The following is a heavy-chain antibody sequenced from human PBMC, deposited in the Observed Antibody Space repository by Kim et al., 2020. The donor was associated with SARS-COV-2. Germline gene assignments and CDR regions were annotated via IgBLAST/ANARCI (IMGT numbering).Heavy chain of an antibody. V-gene: IGHV3-33*01. CDR1: GFTFSSYG. D-gene: IGHD2-21*02. CDR3: ARDPYPYCGGDCYPGCCAFGI. CDR2: IWYDGSNK. J-gene: IGHJ3*02. Sequence: GGSLRLSCAASGFTFSSYGMHWVRQAPGKGLEWVAVIWYDGSNKYYADSVKGRFTISRDNSKNTLYLQMNSLRAEDTAVYYCARDPYPYCGGDCYPGCCAFGIWVEGRMVTVSS.